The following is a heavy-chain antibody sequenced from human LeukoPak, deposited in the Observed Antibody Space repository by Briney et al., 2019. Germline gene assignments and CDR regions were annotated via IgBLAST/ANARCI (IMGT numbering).Heavy chain of an antibody. CDR3: ARGGSSGALFDP. J-gene: IGHJ5*02. CDR1: GFTFSSYD. D-gene: IGHD6-13*01. CDR2: IGTAGDT. Sequence: GGSLRLSCAASGFTFSSYDMHWVRQATGKGLEWVSAIGTAGDTYHPGSVKGRFTISRENAKNSSYLQMNSLRAGDTAVYYCARGGSSGALFDPWGQGTLVTVSS. V-gene: IGHV3-13*01.